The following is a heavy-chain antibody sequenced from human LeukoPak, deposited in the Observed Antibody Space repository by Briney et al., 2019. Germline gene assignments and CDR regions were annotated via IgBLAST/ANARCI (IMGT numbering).Heavy chain of an antibody. V-gene: IGHV3-23*01. CDR3: AETGNPNYYFYYMDV. D-gene: IGHD1-1*01. CDR2: ISHTGGSP. J-gene: IGHJ6*03. Sequence: PGGSLRLSCAASGITFSSYGMSWVRQVPGKGLEWVSSISHTGGSPYYADSVKGRFTVSRDNSKNTLYLQMNSLTVEDTALYYCAETGNPNYYFYYMDVWGKGTTVTVSS. CDR1: GITFSSYG.